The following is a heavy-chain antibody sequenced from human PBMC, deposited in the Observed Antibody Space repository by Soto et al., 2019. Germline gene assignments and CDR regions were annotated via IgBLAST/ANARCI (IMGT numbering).Heavy chain of an antibody. D-gene: IGHD4-4*01. CDR1: GGSISGGGYS. CDR2: IYQSGST. CDR3: AQQSYSNSGDYDYYAKAV. V-gene: IGHV4-30-2*01. J-gene: IGHJ6*02. Sequence: ASETLSLTCAVSGGSISGGGYSWSWIRQPPGKGLEWIGYIYQSGSTYYNPSLKSRVTIAVDRSGNQFSLRLGSCTAVYTAGHFCAQQSYSNSGDYDYYAKAVWDQGTTITVS.